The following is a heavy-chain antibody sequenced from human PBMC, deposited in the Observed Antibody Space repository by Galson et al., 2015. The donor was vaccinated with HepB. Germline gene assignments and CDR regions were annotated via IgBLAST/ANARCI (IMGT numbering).Heavy chain of an antibody. Sequence: SVKVSCKASGYTFTSYYMHWVRQAPGQGLEWMGIINPSGGSTSYAQKFQGRVTMTRDTSTSTVYVELSSLRSEDMAVYYCASRFGPDGMVVWGQGTTVTVSS. CDR3: ASRFGPDGMVV. D-gene: IGHD3-10*01. CDR1: GYTFTSYY. V-gene: IGHV1-46*03. CDR2: INPSGGST. J-gene: IGHJ6*02.